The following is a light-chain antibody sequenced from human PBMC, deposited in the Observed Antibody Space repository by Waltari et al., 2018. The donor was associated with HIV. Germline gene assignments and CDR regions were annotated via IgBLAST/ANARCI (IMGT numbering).Light chain of an antibody. CDR1: QSVPSNY. CDR3: QRYGSSPPWT. Sequence: EIVLTQSPGTLSLSPGESATLSCRASQSVPSNYLAWYQQKPGQSPRLLVYGASTRATGIPDRFSGSVSGTDFTLTISSLETEDFAVYYCQRYGSSPPWTFGQGTKVEIK. CDR2: GAS. J-gene: IGKJ1*01. V-gene: IGKV3-20*01.